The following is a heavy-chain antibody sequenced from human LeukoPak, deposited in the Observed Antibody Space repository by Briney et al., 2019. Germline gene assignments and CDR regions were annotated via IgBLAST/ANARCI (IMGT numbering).Heavy chain of an antibody. Sequence: ASVKVSCKSSGYTFSAYYIHWVRQAPGQGLEWMGWINPKTGATKYAQIFQGRVSMTRDTSISTANMELSSLRYDDTALYFCAKGPYSSGWPNDAFDLWGHGTMVIVSS. CDR2: INPKTGAT. J-gene: IGHJ3*01. V-gene: IGHV1-2*02. D-gene: IGHD6-19*01. CDR3: AKGPYSSGWPNDAFDL. CDR1: GYTFSAYY.